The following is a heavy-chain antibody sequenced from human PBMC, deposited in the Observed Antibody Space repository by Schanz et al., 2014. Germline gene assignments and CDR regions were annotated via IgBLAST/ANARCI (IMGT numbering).Heavy chain of an antibody. CDR1: GGTFSSYG. J-gene: IGHJ4*02. Sequence: QVQLVQSGAEVRKPGSSVKVSCTASGGTFSSYGFSWVRQAPGQGLEWMGRIIPILDTANYAQKLQGRVTITADKSTSTAYMELNSLRSEDAAVYYCARGGVVTPHFEHWGQGTLVSVSS. V-gene: IGHV1-69*04. D-gene: IGHD1-26*01. CDR3: ARGGVVTPHFEH. CDR2: IIPILDTA.